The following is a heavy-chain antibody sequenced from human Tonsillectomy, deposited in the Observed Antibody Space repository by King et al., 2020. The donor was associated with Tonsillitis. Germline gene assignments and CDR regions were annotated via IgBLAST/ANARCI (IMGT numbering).Heavy chain of an antibody. V-gene: IGHV3-21*01. Sequence: VQLVESGGGLVKPGGSLRLSCAASGFTFNNFGMNWVRQAPGKGLEWVSSIRSNESYTYYADSLKGRFTISRDNAKNSLYLQMNSLRAEDTAVYYCARLTSSWGAYRYYYMDVWGKGTTVTVSS. CDR1: GFTFNNFG. CDR2: IRSNESYT. D-gene: IGHD3-16*02. J-gene: IGHJ6*03. CDR3: ARLTSSWGAYRYYYMDV.